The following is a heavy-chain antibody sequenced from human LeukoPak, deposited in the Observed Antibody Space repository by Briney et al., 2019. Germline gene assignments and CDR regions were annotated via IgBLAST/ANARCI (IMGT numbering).Heavy chain of an antibody. CDR3: VGGGWYVDV. J-gene: IGHJ4*02. Sequence: TSETLSLTCTVAGDSISSRDWSWIRQPPGKGLEWIGSFFYRGSTEYNSSLKSRVTISVDTSKNHFSLKLTSVTAADTAVYYCVGGGWYVDVWGQGVLVTVTS. CDR1: GDSISSRD. D-gene: IGHD6-19*01. CDR2: FFYRGST. V-gene: IGHV4-59*08.